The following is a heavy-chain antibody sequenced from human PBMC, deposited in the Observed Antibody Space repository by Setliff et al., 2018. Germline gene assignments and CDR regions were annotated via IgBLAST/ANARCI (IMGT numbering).Heavy chain of an antibody. Sequence: WASVKVSCKSYGYTFNTYGISWVRQAPGQGPEWMGWISAYKDKTRSTERFQDRLTLTIDTSTNTVFMELRDLRADDTATYYCARDGGKYCATTSCFHFDYWGQGTQVTVSS. V-gene: IGHV1-18*01. D-gene: IGHD2-2*01. J-gene: IGHJ4*02. CDR3: ARDGGKYCATTSCFHFDY. CDR2: ISAYKDKT. CDR1: GYTFNTYG.